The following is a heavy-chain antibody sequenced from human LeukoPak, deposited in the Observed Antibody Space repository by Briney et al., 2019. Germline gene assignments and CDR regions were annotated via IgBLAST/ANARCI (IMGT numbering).Heavy chain of an antibody. J-gene: IGHJ4*02. CDR2: INSDGRTT. CDR1: EFTFSSYW. CDR3: AREGYYDSSGYSIRFSY. D-gene: IGHD3-22*01. Sequence: GGSLRLSCEASEFTFSSYWMHWVRKAPGKGLVLVSRINSDGRTTIYADSVKGRFTISRDNAKNTLYLQMNSLRAEDTAVYYCAREGYYDSSGYSIRFSYWGQGTLVTVSS. V-gene: IGHV3-74*01.